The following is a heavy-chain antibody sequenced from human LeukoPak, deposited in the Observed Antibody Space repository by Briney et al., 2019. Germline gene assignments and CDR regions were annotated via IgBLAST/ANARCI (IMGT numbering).Heavy chain of an antibody. Sequence: TGGTLRLSCTASGFTFSSYGMSWVRQVSGKGLEWVSVISGSGGSTYYADSVKGRFTISRDNSKNTLYLQMKSLRAEDTAVYYCAKEIYGDSTGGRFQHWGQGTLVTVSS. D-gene: IGHD4-17*01. CDR1: GFTFSSYG. CDR3: AKEIYGDSTGGRFQH. CDR2: ISGSGGST. V-gene: IGHV3-23*01. J-gene: IGHJ1*01.